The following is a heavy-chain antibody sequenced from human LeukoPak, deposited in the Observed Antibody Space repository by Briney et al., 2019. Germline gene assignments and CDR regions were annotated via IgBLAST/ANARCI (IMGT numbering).Heavy chain of an antibody. D-gene: IGHD1-14*01. Sequence: ASVKVSFKTSGYTFTYYVISWVRQAPGQGLEWMGWINAYNGNTNDAQKFQGRVTMTTDTSTSTAYMELRSLRSDVKDVYYCARGENPYDYWGQGTLVSVSS. J-gene: IGHJ4*02. CDR3: ARGENPYDY. V-gene: IGHV1-18*01. CDR2: INAYNGNT. CDR1: GYTFTYYV.